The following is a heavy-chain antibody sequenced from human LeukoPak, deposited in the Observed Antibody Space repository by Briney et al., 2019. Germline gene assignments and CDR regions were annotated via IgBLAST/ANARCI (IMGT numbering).Heavy chain of an antibody. CDR2: ISAYNGNT. CDR3: ARAHYYDFSSGPSDLDY. CDR1: GYTFTSYV. D-gene: IGHD3-3*01. J-gene: IGHJ4*02. V-gene: IGHV1-18*01. Sequence: ASVKVSCKASGYTFTSYVISWVRQAPAQGLEWMGGISAYNGNTNYAQKFQGRVTMTIDTSISTAYMDLSRLRAGDTPGYYCARAHYYDFSSGPSDLDYWGQGTLVTVSS.